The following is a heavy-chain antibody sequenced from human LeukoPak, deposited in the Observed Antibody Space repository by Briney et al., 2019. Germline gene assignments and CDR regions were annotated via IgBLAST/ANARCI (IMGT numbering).Heavy chain of an antibody. CDR1: GFTFSSYA. V-gene: IGHV3-30*04. Sequence: GGSLRLSCAASGFTFSSYAIHWVRQAPGKGPEWLAVISYDGSNKYYADSVKGRFTISRDNSKNTLYLQMNSLRAEDTAVYYCARDYGSGSYLPPNWGQGTLVTVSS. CDR3: ARDYGSGSYLPPN. CDR2: ISYDGSNK. D-gene: IGHD3-10*01. J-gene: IGHJ4*02.